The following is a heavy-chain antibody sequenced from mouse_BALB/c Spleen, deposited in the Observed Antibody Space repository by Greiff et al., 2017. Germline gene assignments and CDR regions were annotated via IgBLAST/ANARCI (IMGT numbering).Heavy chain of an antibody. CDR3: ARHYYGSSYDYAMDY. J-gene: IGHJ4*01. CDR1: GFTFSSYA. D-gene: IGHD1-1*01. Sequence: EVKVEESGGGLVKPGGSLKLSCAASGFTFSSYAMSWVRQTPEKRLEWVATISSGGSYTYYPDSVKGRFTISRDNAKNTLYLQMSSLRSEDTAMYYCARHYYGSSYDYAMDYWGQGTSVTVSS. CDR2: ISSGGSYT. V-gene: IGHV5-9-3*01.